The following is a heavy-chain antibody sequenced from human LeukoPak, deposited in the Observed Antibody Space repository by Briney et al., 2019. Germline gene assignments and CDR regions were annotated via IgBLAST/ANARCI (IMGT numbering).Heavy chain of an antibody. CDR2: IRYDGSNK. J-gene: IGHJ4*02. CDR3: AKAGLYPIAARLPIDY. D-gene: IGHD6-6*01. V-gene: IGHV3-30*02. Sequence: PGGSLRLSCAASGFTFSSYGMHWVRQAPGKGLQWVAFIRYDGSNKYYADSVKGRFTISRDNSKNTLYLQMNSLRAEDTAVYYCAKAGLYPIAARLPIDYWGQGTLVTVSS. CDR1: GFTFSSYG.